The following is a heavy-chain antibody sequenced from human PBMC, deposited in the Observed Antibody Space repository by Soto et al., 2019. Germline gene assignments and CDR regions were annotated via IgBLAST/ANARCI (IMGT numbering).Heavy chain of an antibody. CDR2: IYSGGST. CDR1: GFTVSSNY. D-gene: IGHD3-10*01. V-gene: IGHV3-66*01. J-gene: IGHJ4*02. CDR3: ARGLWIRGVSLDY. Sequence: EVQLVESGGGLVQPGGSLRLSCAASGFTVSSNYMNWVRQAPGKGLEWVSVIYSGGSTYYADSVKGRFTISRDNSKNTLYLQMNRLRAEDTAVYYCARGLWIRGVSLDYWGQGTLVTVSS.